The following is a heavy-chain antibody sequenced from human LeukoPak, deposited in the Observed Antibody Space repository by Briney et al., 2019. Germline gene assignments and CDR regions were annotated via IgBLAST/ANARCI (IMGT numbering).Heavy chain of an antibody. CDR2: ISSSSSYI. D-gene: IGHD2-8*01. V-gene: IGHV3-21*01. CDR1: GFTFNTYS. J-gene: IGHJ5*02. CDR3: ARDLIDQNWFDP. Sequence: GGSLRLSCAASGFTFNTYSMSWVRQAPGKGLEWVSSISSSSSYIYYADSVKGRFTISRDNAKNSLYLQMNSLRAEDTAVYYCARDLIDQNWFDPWGQGTLVTVSS.